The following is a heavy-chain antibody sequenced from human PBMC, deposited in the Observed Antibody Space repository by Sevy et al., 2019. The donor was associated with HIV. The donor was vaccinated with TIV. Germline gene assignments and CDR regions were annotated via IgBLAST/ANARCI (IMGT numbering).Heavy chain of an antibody. CDR2: ISYDGRKQ. CDR3: ARANYGTTSYFDY. Sequence: GGSLRLSCVVSGFTFSDYAMHWVRQAPGKGLEWVADISYDGRKQYYADSVKGRFTISRDNSRNRLSLQVNSLRNEDTAVYYCARANYGTTSYFDYWGQGTPLTVSS. D-gene: IGHD3-10*01. J-gene: IGHJ4*02. V-gene: IGHV3-30*04. CDR1: GFTFSDYA.